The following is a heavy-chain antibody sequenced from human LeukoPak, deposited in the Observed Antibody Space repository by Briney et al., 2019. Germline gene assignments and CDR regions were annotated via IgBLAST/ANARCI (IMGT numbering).Heavy chain of an antibody. CDR2: ISSSGSTI. J-gene: IGHJ6*04. CDR1: GFNFSSYS. CDR3: AELGITMIGGV. D-gene: IGHD3-10*02. Sequence: GGSLRLSCAGSGFNFSSYSMSWVRQAPGKGLEWVSYISSSGSTIYYADSVKGRFTISRDNAKNSLYLQMNSLRAEDTAVYYCAELGITMIGGVWGKGTTVTISS. V-gene: IGHV3-48*04.